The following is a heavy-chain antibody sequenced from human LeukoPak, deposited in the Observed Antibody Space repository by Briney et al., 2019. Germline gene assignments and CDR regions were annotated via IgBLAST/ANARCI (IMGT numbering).Heavy chain of an antibody. Sequence: GASVTVSCKASGFNFTNCAMQWVRHARGQRLEWIGWIVVASGNTKYAQKFQERVSITRDMSTSTAYMELSSLSPEDTALYYCAAAPIEMQQRGFDYWGQGTLVTVSS. CDR1: GFNFTNCA. J-gene: IGHJ4*02. D-gene: IGHD5-24*01. CDR2: IVVASGNT. V-gene: IGHV1-58*02. CDR3: AAAPIEMQQRGFDY.